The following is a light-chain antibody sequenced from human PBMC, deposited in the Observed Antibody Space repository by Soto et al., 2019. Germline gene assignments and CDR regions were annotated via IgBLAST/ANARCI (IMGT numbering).Light chain of an antibody. J-gene: IGLJ2*01. Sequence: QSALTQPRSVSGSPGQSVTISCTGTSSDVGGYNYVSWYQQHPGKAPKLMIYDVSKRPSGVPDRFSGSKSGNTASVAISGFQAEDEADYYCCSYAGNYTLLFGGGTQLPVL. V-gene: IGLV2-11*01. CDR1: SSDVGGYNY. CDR3: CSYAGNYTLL. CDR2: DVS.